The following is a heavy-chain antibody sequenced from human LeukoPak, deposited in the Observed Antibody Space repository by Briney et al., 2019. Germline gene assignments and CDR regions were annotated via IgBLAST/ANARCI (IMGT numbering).Heavy chain of an antibody. J-gene: IGHJ3*02. CDR2: IYSDGSST. CDR1: GFTLITYW. V-gene: IGHV3-74*01. CDR3: ARTFDYGGNSFAFDI. D-gene: IGHD4-23*01. Sequence: GGSLRLSCAASGFTLITYWMHWVRQAPGKGLVWVSRIYSDGSSTSYADSVKGRFTISRDNAKNTLYLQMNSLRAEDTAVYYCARTFDYGGNSFAFDIWGQGTMVTVSS.